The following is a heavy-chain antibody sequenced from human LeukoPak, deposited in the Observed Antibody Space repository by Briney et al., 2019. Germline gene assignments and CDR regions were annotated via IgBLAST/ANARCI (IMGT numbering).Heavy chain of an antibody. Sequence: GGSLRPSCAASGFTFSSYGMHWVRQAPGKGLEWVAFIRYDGSNKYYADSVKGRFTISRDNSKNTLYLQMNSLRAEDTAVYYCARGGEYQLLFLDPGAYGDYAFDIWGQGTMVTVSS. CDR3: ARGGEYQLLFLDPGAYGDYAFDI. CDR2: IRYDGSNK. D-gene: IGHD2-2*01. CDR1: GFTFSSYG. J-gene: IGHJ3*02. V-gene: IGHV3-30*02.